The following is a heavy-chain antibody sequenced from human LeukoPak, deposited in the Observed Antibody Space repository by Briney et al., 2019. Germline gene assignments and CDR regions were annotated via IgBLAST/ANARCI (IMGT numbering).Heavy chain of an antibody. Sequence: GGSLRLSCAASGFTFSSYWMHWVRQLPGKGLVWVSRINTDGSSTTYADSVKGRFTISRDNAKNTLYLQMNSLRADDTAVYYCARSHYYDSSGYFYFYYGMDVWGQGTTVTVSS. CDR1: GFTFSSYW. CDR3: ARSHYYDSSGYFYFYYGMDV. V-gene: IGHV3-74*01. D-gene: IGHD3-22*01. J-gene: IGHJ6*02. CDR2: INTDGSST.